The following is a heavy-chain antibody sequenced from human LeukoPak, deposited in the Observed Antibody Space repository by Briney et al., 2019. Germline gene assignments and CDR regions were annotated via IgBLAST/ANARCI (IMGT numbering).Heavy chain of an antibody. CDR2: INHSGST. J-gene: IGHJ5*02. D-gene: IGHD2-2*01. CDR1: GGSFSVYY. V-gene: IGHV4-34*01. CDR3: AGAMRYCSSTSCRGPWFDP. Sequence: SETLSLTCPAYGGSFSVYYWNWIRQPPGKGLEWIGEINHSGSTNYNPSLKSRVTISIDTSKNQFSLKLSSVTAADTAVYYCAGAMRYCSSTSCRGPWFDPWGQGTLVIVSS.